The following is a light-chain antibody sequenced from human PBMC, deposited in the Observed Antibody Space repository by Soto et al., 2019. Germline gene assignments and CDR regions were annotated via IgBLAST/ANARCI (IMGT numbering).Light chain of an antibody. CDR2: DVS. CDR1: SSDVGGYNY. J-gene: IGLJ1*01. CDR3: SSYTSDITPYV. Sequence: SVLTQPASVSGSPGQSITISCTGTSSDVGGYNYVSWYQQHPGKAPKLTIYDVSTRPSGVSNRFSGSKSGNTASLTISGLQAEDEADYYCSSYTSDITPYVFGAGTKVTVL. V-gene: IGLV2-14*01.